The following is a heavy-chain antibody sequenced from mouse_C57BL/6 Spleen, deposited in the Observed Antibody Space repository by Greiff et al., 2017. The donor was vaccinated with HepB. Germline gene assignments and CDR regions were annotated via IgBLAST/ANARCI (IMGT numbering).Heavy chain of an antibody. CDR3: ARVITTVVGGYFDV. D-gene: IGHD1-1*01. V-gene: IGHV1-82*01. CDR2: IYPGDGDT. Sequence: VQLQQSGPELVKPGASVKISCKASGYAFSSSWMNWVKQRPGKGLEWIGRIYPGDGDTNYNGKFKGKATLTADKSSSTAYMQLSSLTSEDSAVYFCARVITTVVGGYFDVWGTGTTVTVSS. CDR1: GYAFSSSW. J-gene: IGHJ1*03.